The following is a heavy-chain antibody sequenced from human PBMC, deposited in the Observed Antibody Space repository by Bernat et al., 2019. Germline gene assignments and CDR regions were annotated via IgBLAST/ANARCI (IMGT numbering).Heavy chain of an antibody. CDR3: TTPTATLDY. Sequence: EVQLVESGGGLVQPGGSLKLSCAASGFTFSASAIHWVRQASGKGLEWVGRIRSKANNYAAAYAASVKGRFTISRDDSKNTAYLQMNSLKTEDTAVYYCTTPTATLDYWGQGTLVTVSS. V-gene: IGHV3-73*01. CDR1: GFTFSASA. D-gene: IGHD1-1*01. CDR2: IRSKANNYAA. J-gene: IGHJ4*02.